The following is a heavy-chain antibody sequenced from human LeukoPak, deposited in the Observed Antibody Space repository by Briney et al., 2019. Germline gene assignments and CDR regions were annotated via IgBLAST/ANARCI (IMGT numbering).Heavy chain of an antibody. CDR2: INPNSGGT. Sequence: GASVKVSCKASGYTFTGYYMHWVRQAPGQGLEWMGWINPNSGGTNYAQKFQGRVTMTRDTSISTAYMELSRLRSDDTAVYYCARGHSDYDFNLPFDYWGQGTLVTVSS. J-gene: IGHJ4*02. CDR3: ARGHSDYDFNLPFDY. CDR1: GYTFTGYY. D-gene: IGHD5-12*01. V-gene: IGHV1-2*02.